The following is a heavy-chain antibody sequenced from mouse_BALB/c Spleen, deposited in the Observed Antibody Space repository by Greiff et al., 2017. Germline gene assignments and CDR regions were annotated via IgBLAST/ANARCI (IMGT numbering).Heavy chain of an antibody. Sequence: EVKLMESGPSLVKPSQTLSLTCSVTGDSITSGYWNWIRKFPGNKLEYMGYISYSGSTYYNPSLKSRISITRDTSKNQYYLQLNSVTTEDTATYYCARLIYYDYGWFAYWGQGTLVTVSA. CDR2: ISYSGST. D-gene: IGHD2-4*01. J-gene: IGHJ3*01. CDR3: ARLIYYDYGWFAY. CDR1: GDSITSGY. V-gene: IGHV3-8*02.